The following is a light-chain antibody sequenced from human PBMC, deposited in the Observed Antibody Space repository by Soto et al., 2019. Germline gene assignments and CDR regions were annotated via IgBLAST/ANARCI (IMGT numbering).Light chain of an antibody. Sequence: QSALTQPPSVSGSPGQSVTISCTGTSSDVGKYDRVSWCQQPPGTAPRLIMYEVTNRPSGVPARFSGSKSGNTASLTISGLQAEYLADYFCSSYTSARIYVFVDVNNVTVL. CDR2: EVT. V-gene: IGLV2-18*02. CDR3: SSYTSARIYV. CDR1: SSDVGKYDR. J-gene: IGLJ1*01.